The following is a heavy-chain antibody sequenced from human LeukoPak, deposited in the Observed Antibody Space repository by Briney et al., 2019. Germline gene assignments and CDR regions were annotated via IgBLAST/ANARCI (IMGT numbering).Heavy chain of an antibody. CDR1: GFTFSSYE. CDR3: ARALFQYYYYGMDV. CDR2: ISSSGSTI. D-gene: IGHD3-3*01. J-gene: IGHJ6*02. Sequence: GGSLRLSCAASGFTFSSYEMNWVRQAPGKGLEWVSYISSSGSTIYYADSVKGRFTLSRDNAKNSLYLQMNSLRAEDTAVYYCARALFQYYYYGMDVWGQGTTVTVSS. V-gene: IGHV3-48*03.